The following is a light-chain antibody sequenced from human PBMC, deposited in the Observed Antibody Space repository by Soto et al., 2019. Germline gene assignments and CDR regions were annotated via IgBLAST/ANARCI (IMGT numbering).Light chain of an antibody. J-gene: IGKJ1*01. Sequence: DIQMTQSPSSLSASVGDRITITCRASQGIDNYIAWFQQKPGKPPKSLIYGASSLHSGVPARFSGSGSGTDFTLTISSLQAEDVGTYYCQQYANYPWAFGQGTKVDIK. CDR2: GAS. CDR3: QQYANYPWA. CDR1: QGIDNY. V-gene: IGKV1-16*01.